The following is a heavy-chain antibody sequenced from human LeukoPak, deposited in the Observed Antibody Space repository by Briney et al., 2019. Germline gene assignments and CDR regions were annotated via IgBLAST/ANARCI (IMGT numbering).Heavy chain of an antibody. CDR3: ARGGWYPESFQH. CDR1: GGSISSCY. Sequence: KASDTLSLTCTVSGGSISSCYGNWIRQPPGKGREWIGYIYYSGSTNYNPSLKSRVTISVDTSKNQFSLKLSSVTAADTAVYYCARGGWYPESFQHWGQGALVTVSS. D-gene: IGHD6-19*01. V-gene: IGHV4-59*07. J-gene: IGHJ1*01. CDR2: IYYSGST.